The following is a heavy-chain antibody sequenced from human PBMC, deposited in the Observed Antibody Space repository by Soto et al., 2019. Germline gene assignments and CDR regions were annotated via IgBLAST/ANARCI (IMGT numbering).Heavy chain of an antibody. CDR2: INHSGST. J-gene: IGHJ6*02. V-gene: IGHV4-34*01. CDR3: ARADIVELPPVYYYYYGMDV. Sequence: PGKGLEWIGEINHSGSTNYNPSLKSRVTISVDSSKNQFSLKLSSVTAADTAVYYCARADIVELPPVYYYYYGMDVWG. D-gene: IGHD1-1*01.